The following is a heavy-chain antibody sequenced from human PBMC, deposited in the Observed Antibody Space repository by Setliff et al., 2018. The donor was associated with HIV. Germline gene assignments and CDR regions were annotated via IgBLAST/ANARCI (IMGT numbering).Heavy chain of an antibody. D-gene: IGHD1-26*01. CDR3: ATDCAVVGGTGSLDS. V-gene: IGHV3-21*04. Sequence: PGGSLRLSCEASGFTFSTYSMNWVRQAPGKGLEWVSSISSSSRSKYYADSVKGRFTISRDNSENTVYLQMNSLRVEDTAVYYCATDCAVVGGTGSLDSWGQGTLVTVPQ. CDR1: GFTFSTYS. J-gene: IGHJ4*02. CDR2: ISSSSRSK.